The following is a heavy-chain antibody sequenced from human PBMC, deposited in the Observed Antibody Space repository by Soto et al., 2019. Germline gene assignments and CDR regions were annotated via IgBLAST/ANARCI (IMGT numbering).Heavy chain of an antibody. CDR1: GGTFSSHA. J-gene: IGHJ4*02. CDR3: ARGSAWTRGYFDY. V-gene: IGHV1-69*18. Sequence: QVQLEQSGAEVKKPGSSVKVSCKASGGTFSSHAISWFRQAPGQGPEWMGKIIPIFTTANYAQKFQGRVTMNADESTNTAYMELSSLRYEDTAVYYCARGSAWTRGYFDYWGQGTLVTVSS. CDR2: IIPIFTTA. D-gene: IGHD3-10*01.